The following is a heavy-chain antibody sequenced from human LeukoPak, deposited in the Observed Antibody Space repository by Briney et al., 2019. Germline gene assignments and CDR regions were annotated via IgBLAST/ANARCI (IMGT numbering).Heavy chain of an antibody. D-gene: IGHD3-10*01. CDR2: ISSNGGST. CDR3: ARDAPYYYGSGSYHQYYYYYYMGV. J-gene: IGHJ6*03. Sequence: GGSLRLSCAASGFTFSSYAMHWVRQAPGKGLEYVSAISSNGGSTYYANSVKGRFTISRDNSKNTLYLQMGSLRAEDMAVYYCARDAPYYYGSGSYHQYYYYYYMGVWGKGTTVTVSS. V-gene: IGHV3-64*01. CDR1: GFTFSSYA.